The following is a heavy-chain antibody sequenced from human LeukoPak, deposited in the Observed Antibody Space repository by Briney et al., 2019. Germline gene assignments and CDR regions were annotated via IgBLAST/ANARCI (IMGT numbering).Heavy chain of an antibody. CDR3: AKDHGSSDWYYFDY. D-gene: IGHD6-13*01. J-gene: IGHJ4*02. CDR2: LRYDGSIK. Sequence: GGSLRLSCAASGFTFNSYGMHWVRQAPGKGLELVAFLRYDGSIKYYADSVKGRFIISRDNSKNTLYLQMNTLRADDTAVYYCAKDHGSSDWYYFDYWGQGTLVTVSS. V-gene: IGHV3-30*02. CDR1: GFTFNSYG.